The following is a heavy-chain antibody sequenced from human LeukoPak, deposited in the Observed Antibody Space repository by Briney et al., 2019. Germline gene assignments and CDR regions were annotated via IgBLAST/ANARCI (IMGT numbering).Heavy chain of an antibody. Sequence: SETLSLTCTVSGGSISSYYWSWIRQPAGKGLEWIGRIYTSVSGSTNYNPSLKSRVTISVDTSKNQFSLKLSSVTAADTAVYYCARVLSGSGSYCAFDIWGQGTMVTVSS. CDR1: GGSISSYY. CDR2: IYTSVSGST. D-gene: IGHD3-10*01. V-gene: IGHV4-4*07. CDR3: ARVLSGSGSYCAFDI. J-gene: IGHJ3*02.